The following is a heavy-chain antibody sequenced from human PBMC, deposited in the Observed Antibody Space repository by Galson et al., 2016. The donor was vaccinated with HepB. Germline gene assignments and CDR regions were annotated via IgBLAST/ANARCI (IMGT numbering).Heavy chain of an antibody. Sequence: SLRLSCAASGFTFSSYWMYWIRQAPGKGLVWVSRISEDGATPNYADSVKGRFTISRDQAENTVYLQMDSLRAEDTAIYYCVREGRYFDWPTFDYWGQGALVTVSA. V-gene: IGHV3-74*01. CDR2: ISEDGATP. J-gene: IGHJ4*02. CDR1: GFTFSSYW. D-gene: IGHD3-9*01. CDR3: VREGRYFDWPTFDY.